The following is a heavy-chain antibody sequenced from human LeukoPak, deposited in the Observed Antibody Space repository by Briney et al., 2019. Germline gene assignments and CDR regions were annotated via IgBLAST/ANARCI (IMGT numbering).Heavy chain of an antibody. J-gene: IGHJ6*03. CDR2: MNPNSGNT. CDR3: ARHVGYYYYMDV. V-gene: IGHV1-8*01. Sequence: GASVKVSCKASGYTFTSYDINWVRQATGQGLEWMGWMNPNSGNTGYAQKFQGRVTMTRNTSISTAYMELSSLRSEDTAVYYCARHVGYYYYMDVWGKGTTVTVSS. CDR1: GYTFTSYD.